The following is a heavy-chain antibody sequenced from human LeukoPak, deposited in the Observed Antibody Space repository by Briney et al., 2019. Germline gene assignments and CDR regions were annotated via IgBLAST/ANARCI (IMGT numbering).Heavy chain of an antibody. D-gene: IGHD4-17*01. Sequence: TSETLSLTCTVSGYSISSGYYWGWIRQPPGKGLEWVSAISGSGGSTYYADSVKGRFTISRDNSKNTLYLQMNSLRAEDTAVYYCARDRTVTGGWFDPWGQGTLVTVSS. CDR3: ARDRTVTGGWFDP. CDR1: GYSISSGYY. CDR2: ISGSGGST. V-gene: IGHV3-23*01. J-gene: IGHJ5*02.